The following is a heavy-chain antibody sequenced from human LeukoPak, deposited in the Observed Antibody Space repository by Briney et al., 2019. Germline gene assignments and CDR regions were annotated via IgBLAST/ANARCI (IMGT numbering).Heavy chain of an antibody. Sequence: SETLSLTCTVYGGSFSGYYWSRIRQPPGKGLEWIGEINHSGSTNYNPSLKSRVTISVDTSKNQFSLKLSSVTAADTAVYYCARGGDYVGDAFDIWGQGTMVTVSS. V-gene: IGHV4-34*01. CDR2: INHSGST. CDR3: ARGGDYVGDAFDI. J-gene: IGHJ3*02. D-gene: IGHD4-17*01. CDR1: GGSFSGYY.